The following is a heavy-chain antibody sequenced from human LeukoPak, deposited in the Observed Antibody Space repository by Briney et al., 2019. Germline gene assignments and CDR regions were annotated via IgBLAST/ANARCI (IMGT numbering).Heavy chain of an antibody. CDR2: ISYDGSNK. Sequence: SGGSLRLSCAASGFTFSSYGMHWVRQAPGKGLEWVAVISYDGSNKYYADSVKGRFTISRDNSKNTLYLQMNSLRAEDTAVYYCAKDRYDYVWGSPPGYWGQGTLVTVSS. CDR3: AKDRYDYVWGSPPGY. CDR1: GFTFSSYG. D-gene: IGHD3-16*01. J-gene: IGHJ4*02. V-gene: IGHV3-30*18.